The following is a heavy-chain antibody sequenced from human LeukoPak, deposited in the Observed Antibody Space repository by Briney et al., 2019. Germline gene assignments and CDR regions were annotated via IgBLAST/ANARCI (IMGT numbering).Heavy chain of an antibody. D-gene: IGHD1-26*01. J-gene: IGHJ4*02. CDR1: GFTFSRYW. CDR3: ARDKIVGATYFDD. V-gene: IGHV3-7*01. CDR2: IKQDGSDK. Sequence: GGSLRLSCAASGFTFSRYWMAWVRQAPGKGLEWVANIKQDGSDKNYVDSVKGRFTISRDNAKNLMYLQMSCLRAEDTAVYYCARDKIVGATYFDDWGQGTLVTVSS.